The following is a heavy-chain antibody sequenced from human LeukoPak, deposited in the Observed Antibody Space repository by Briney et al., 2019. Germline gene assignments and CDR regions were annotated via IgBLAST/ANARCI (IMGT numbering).Heavy chain of an antibody. CDR2: IRYDGTNK. J-gene: IGHJ4*02. D-gene: IGHD6-19*01. CDR1: GFNFSRYG. CDR3: AKTGYSSGWSPVDY. Sequence: GGSLRLSCAASGFNFSRYGMHWVRQAPGTGLEWVAFIRYDGTNKYYADSVKGRFTISRDNSKNILYVQMNRLRVEDTAVYYCAKTGYSSGWSPVDYWGQGTLVTVSS. V-gene: IGHV3-30*02.